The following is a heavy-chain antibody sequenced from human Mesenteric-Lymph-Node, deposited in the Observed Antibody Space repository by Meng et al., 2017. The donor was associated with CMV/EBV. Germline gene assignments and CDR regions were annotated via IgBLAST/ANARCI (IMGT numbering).Heavy chain of an antibody. D-gene: IGHD2-15*01. CDR3: ARGERYCSGGSCFRGYYYYGMDV. V-gene: IGHV1-69*02. CDR1: GGTFSSYT. J-gene: IGHJ6*02. Sequence: SVKVSCKASGGTFSSYTFSWLLQAPGQGLEWMGRIIPILGIANYAQKFQGRVTITADKSTSTAYMELSSLRSEDTAVYYCARGERYCSGGSCFRGYYYYGMDVWGQGTTVTVSS. CDR2: IIPILGIA.